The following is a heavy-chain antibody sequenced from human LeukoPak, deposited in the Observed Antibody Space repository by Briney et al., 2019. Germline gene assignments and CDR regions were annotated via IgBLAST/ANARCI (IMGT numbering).Heavy chain of an antibody. CDR3: ARVEGAYYYDSSGYWPSGAFDI. J-gene: IGHJ3*02. CDR1: GYTFTGYY. Sequence: GESLKISCKGSGYTFTGYYMHWVRQAPGQGLEWMGWINPNSGGTNYAQKFQGRVTMTRDTSISTAYMELSRLRSDDTAVYYCARVEGAYYYDSSGYWPSGAFDIWGQGTMVTVSS. V-gene: IGHV1-2*02. D-gene: IGHD3-22*01. CDR2: INPNSGGT.